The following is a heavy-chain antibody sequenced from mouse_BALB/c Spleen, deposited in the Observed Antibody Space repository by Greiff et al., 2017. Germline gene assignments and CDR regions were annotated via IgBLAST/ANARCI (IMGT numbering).Heavy chain of an antibody. J-gene: IGHJ3*01. D-gene: IGHD2-4*01. CDR3: ARWGGMITTRAWFAY. V-gene: IGHV1-9*01. CDR1: GYTFSSYW. Sequence: QVQLQQSGAELMKPGASVKISCKATGYTFSSYWIEWVKQRPGHGLEWIGEILPGSGSTNYNEKFKGKATFTAATSSNTAYMQLSSLTSEDSAVYYCARWGGMITTRAWFAYWGQGTLVTVSA. CDR2: ILPGSGST.